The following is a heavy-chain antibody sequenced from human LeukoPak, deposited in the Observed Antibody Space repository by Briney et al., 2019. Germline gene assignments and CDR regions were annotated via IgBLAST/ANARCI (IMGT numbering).Heavy chain of an antibody. CDR2: ISSSSSYI. J-gene: IGHJ6*03. Sequence: GGSLRLSCAASGFTFSSYSMNWVRQAPGKGLEWVSSISSSSSYIYYADSVKGRFTIPRDNAKNSLYLQMNSLRAEDTAVYYCARVSGGSGSYNYYYYMDVWGKGTTVTVSS. D-gene: IGHD3-10*01. CDR3: ARVSGGSGSYNYYYYMDV. CDR1: GFTFSSYS. V-gene: IGHV3-21*01.